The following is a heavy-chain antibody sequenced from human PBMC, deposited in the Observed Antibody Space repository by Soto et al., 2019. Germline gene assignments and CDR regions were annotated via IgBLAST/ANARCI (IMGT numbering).Heavy chain of an antibody. V-gene: IGHV4-34*02. D-gene: IGHD5-18*01. Sequence: QVQLQQWGAGLLKPSETLSLTCGVFGGSFSGYYWSWFRQPPGKGLEWIGEINHRGTTNYNPSLKRRVTISLDTSKNQLSLTLYSVTAADTAVYYCSRDGYNYGSFDFWGQGTLVTVSS. CDR1: GGSFSGYY. CDR2: INHRGTT. CDR3: SRDGYNYGSFDF. J-gene: IGHJ4*02.